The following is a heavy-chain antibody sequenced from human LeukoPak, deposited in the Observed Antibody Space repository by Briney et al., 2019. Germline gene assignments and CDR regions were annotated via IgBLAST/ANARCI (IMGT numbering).Heavy chain of an antibody. CDR3: AKDAGRPNTAMVPHQFDY. D-gene: IGHD5-18*01. CDR1: GFTFSSYA. Sequence: PGGSLRLSCAASGFTFSSYAMSWVRQAPGKGLEWVSAISGSGGSTYYADSVKGRFTISRDNSKNTLYLQMNSLRAEDTAVYYCAKDAGRPNTAMVPHQFDYWGQGTLVTVSS. CDR2: ISGSGGST. J-gene: IGHJ4*02. V-gene: IGHV3-23*01.